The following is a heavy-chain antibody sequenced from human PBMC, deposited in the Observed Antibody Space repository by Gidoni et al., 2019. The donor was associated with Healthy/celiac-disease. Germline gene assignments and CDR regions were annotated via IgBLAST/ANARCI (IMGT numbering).Heavy chain of an antibody. CDR2: IIPILVTA. V-gene: IGHV1-69*01. CDR3: ARDLRITMVRGVMPPLRMDV. D-gene: IGHD3-10*01. J-gene: IGHJ6*02. CDR1: GGTFSSYA. Sequence: QVQLVQSGAEVKKPGSSVKVSCKASGGTFSSYAISWVRQAPGQGLEWMGGIIPILVTANYEQKFQGRVTVTADESTSTTYMELSSLRSEDTAVYYCARDLRITMVRGVMPPLRMDVWGQGTTVTVSS.